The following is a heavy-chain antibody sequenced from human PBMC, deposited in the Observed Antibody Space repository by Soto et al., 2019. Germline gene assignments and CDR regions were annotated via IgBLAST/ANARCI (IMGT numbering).Heavy chain of an antibody. J-gene: IGHJ5*02. D-gene: IGHD1-26*01. Sequence: QVQLQESGPGLVKPSETLSLTCTVSGGSVSSGSYYWSWIRQPPGKGLEWIGYIYYSGSTNYNPSPKSRVTISVDTSKNQFSLKLSSVTAADTAVYYCARSGIQWDYIRGWFDPWGQGTLVTVSS. CDR2: IYYSGST. V-gene: IGHV4-61*01. CDR1: GGSVSSGSYY. CDR3: ARSGIQWDYIRGWFDP.